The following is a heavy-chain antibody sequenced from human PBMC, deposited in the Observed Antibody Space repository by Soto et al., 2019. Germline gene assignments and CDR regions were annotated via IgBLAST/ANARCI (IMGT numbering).Heavy chain of an antibody. CDR3: GRGRSSWLWHFER. CDR1: GYTFTSNY. V-gene: IGHV1-46*03. D-gene: IGHD6-13*01. J-gene: IGHJ2*01. CDR2: INPSDSST. Sequence: GASMKVSCKASGYTFTSNYLYWVRQAPGQGLEWLGMINPSDSSTTYARNFQGRVTMTRDTSTSTIYMEVTRLTSDDTAMYYWGRGRSSWLWHFERWGRGTLVTVSS.